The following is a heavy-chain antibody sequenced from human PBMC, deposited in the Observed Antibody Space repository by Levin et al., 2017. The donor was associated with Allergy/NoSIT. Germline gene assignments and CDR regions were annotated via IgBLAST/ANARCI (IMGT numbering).Heavy chain of an antibody. CDR3: ARGSMVQGVFD. V-gene: IGHV3-21*01. J-gene: IGHJ4*02. Sequence: VASVKVSCAASGFTFSSYSMIWVRQAPGKGLEWVSSISSGSSYIYYADSVKGRFTISRDNAKNSLYLQMNSLRAEDTAVYYCARGSMVQGVFDWGQGTLVTVSS. D-gene: IGHD3-10*01. CDR2: ISSGSSYI. CDR1: GFTFSSYS.